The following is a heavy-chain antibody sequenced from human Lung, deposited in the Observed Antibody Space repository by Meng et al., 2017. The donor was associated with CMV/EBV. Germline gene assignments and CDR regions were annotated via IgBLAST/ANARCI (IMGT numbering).Heavy chain of an antibody. D-gene: IGHD3-22*01. Sequence: GGSLRLSCAASGFTFDDYGMSWVRQAPGKGLEWVSGINWSGGSTGYADSVKGRFTISRDNAKNSLYLQMNSLRAEDTALYHCARGDSSAYYLFDYWGQGTLVTVSS. J-gene: IGHJ4*02. V-gene: IGHV3-20*01. CDR1: GFTFDDYG. CDR3: ARGDSSAYYLFDY. CDR2: INWSGGST.